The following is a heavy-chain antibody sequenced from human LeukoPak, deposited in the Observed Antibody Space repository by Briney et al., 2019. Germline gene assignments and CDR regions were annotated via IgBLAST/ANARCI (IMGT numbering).Heavy chain of an antibody. Sequence: GSLRLSLATFGFTFSSYAMGWGRQAPGKGLGGVSAISGSGGSTYYADSVKGRFTISRDNSRNTLYLQMNSLRPEDTAVYYCAKDLGYNWNFDAFDIWGQGTMVTVSS. V-gene: IGHV3-23*01. D-gene: IGHD1-1*01. CDR1: GFTFSSYA. CDR2: ISGSGGST. CDR3: AKDLGYNWNFDAFDI. J-gene: IGHJ3*02.